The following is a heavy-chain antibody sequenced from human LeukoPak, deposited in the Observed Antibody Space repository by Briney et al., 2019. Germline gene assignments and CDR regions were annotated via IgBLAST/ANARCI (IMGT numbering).Heavy chain of an antibody. CDR2: ICLSADI. D-gene: IGHD1-14*01. Sequence: SETLSLTCSVSGGPIRNWCWNWIRQPAGKRLEWIGTICLSADINYKPSLKSRLTMSPDMSNNEISLKLTSVTAADTAVYYCATGLGVFDYWGRGILVTVSS. V-gene: IGHV4-4*07. CDR3: ATGLGVFDY. J-gene: IGHJ4*02. CDR1: GGPIRNWC.